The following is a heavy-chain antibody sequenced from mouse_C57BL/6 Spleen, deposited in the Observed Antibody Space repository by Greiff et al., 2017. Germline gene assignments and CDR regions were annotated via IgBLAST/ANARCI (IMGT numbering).Heavy chain of an antibody. CDR3: TSTVVATNY. D-gene: IGHD1-1*01. CDR1: GYTFTDYE. J-gene: IGHJ2*01. Sequence: VKLVESGAELVRPGASVTLSCKASGYTFTDYEMHWVKQTPVHGLEWIGAIDPETGGTAYNQKFKGKAILTADKSSSTAYMELRSLTSEDSAVYYCTSTVVATNYWGQGTTLTVSS. V-gene: IGHV1-15*01. CDR2: IDPETGGT.